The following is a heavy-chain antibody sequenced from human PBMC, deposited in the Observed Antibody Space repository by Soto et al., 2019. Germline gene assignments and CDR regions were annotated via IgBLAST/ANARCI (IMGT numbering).Heavy chain of an antibody. J-gene: IGHJ4*02. CDR1: EFTFTNAW. Sequence: GGSLRLSCAASEFTFTNAWMSWVRQAPGKGLEWVGRIKSKTAGGTTDYAAPVQGRFTISRDESRNTLYLQMNSLKTEDTAVYYCTSLYYGHWGQGTLVTVS. V-gene: IGHV3-15*01. D-gene: IGHD4-17*01. CDR3: TSLYYGH. CDR2: IKSKTAGGTT.